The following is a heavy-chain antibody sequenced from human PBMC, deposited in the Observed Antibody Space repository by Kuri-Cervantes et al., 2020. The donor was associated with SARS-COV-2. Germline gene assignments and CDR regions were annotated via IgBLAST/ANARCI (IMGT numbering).Heavy chain of an antibody. Sequence: GESLKISCAASGFSFSSYAMSWVRQAPGKGLEWVSVISGSGTGAYYADSVKGRFTISRDNSKNTLYLQMNSLRAEDTALYFCAKDPTATTEYYYAMDVWGQGTTVTVSS. J-gene: IGHJ6*02. D-gene: IGHD1-7*01. CDR1: GFSFSSYA. CDR3: AKDPTATTEYYYAMDV. CDR2: ISGSGTGA. V-gene: IGHV3-23*01.